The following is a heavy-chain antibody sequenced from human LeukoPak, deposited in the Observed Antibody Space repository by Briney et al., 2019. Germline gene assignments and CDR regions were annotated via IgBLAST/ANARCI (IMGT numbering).Heavy chain of an antibody. CDR3: ATHRGYSYGYPDDY. Sequence: GGSLRLSCAASGFTVSSNYMSWVRQAPGKGLEWVSVIYSGGSTYYADSVKGRFTISRDNSKNTLYLQMNSLRAEDTAVYYCATHRGYSYGYPDDYWGQGTLVTVSS. V-gene: IGHV3-53*05. D-gene: IGHD5-18*01. J-gene: IGHJ4*02. CDR1: GFTVSSNY. CDR2: IYSGGST.